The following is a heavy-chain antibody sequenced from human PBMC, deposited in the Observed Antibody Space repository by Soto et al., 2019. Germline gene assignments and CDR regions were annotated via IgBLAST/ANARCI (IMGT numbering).Heavy chain of an antibody. Sequence: SETLSLTCAVYGGSFSGYYWTWIRQPPGKGLEWIGEIKQSGITNHNPSLKSRLTISMDTSKNQFSLKLSSVTAADTAVYYCARVVVPAAIYYYGMDVWGQGTTVTVSS. V-gene: IGHV4-34*01. CDR3: ARVVVPAAIYYYGMDV. J-gene: IGHJ6*02. CDR2: IKQSGIT. D-gene: IGHD2-2*01. CDR1: GGSFSGYY.